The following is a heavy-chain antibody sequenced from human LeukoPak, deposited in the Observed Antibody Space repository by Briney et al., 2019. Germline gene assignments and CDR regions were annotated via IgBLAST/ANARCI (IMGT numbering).Heavy chain of an antibody. V-gene: IGHV3-30-3*01. J-gene: IGHJ4*02. CDR3: AREILLRRFDY. CDR1: GFTFSSYA. Sequence: GGSLRLSCAASGFTFSSYAMHWVRQAPGKGLEWVADISYDGSNKYYADSVKGRFTISRDNSKNTLYLQMNSLRAEDTAVYYCAREILLRRFDYWGQGTLVTVSS. CDR2: ISYDGSNK.